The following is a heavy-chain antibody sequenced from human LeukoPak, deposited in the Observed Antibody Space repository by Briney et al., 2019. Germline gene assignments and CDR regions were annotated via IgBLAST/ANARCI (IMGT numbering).Heavy chain of an antibody. J-gene: IGHJ4*02. Sequence: QPGGSLRLSCTGSGFTFGTYAFSWVRQAPGKGLEWVSATGSNGVTYYADSVKGRFTISRDNSKNALYLQMNGLRADDTAVYYCGIRDTSDYYVFWGQGTLVTVSS. CDR3: GIRDTSDYYVF. CDR1: GFTFGTYA. D-gene: IGHD3-22*01. CDR2: TGSNGVT. V-gene: IGHV3-23*01.